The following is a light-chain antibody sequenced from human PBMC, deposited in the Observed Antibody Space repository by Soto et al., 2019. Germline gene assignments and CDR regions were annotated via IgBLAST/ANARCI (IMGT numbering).Light chain of an antibody. J-gene: IGLJ3*02. V-gene: IGLV2-8*01. Sequence: QSALTQSPSASGSPGQSVTISCIGTSSDVGGYNYVSWYQHHPGKAPKLIIYGDDQRPSGVPDRFSGSKSGTSASLAISGLQPEDEVDYYCASWDDRLNGPVFGGGTKLTVL. CDR3: ASWDDRLNGPV. CDR1: SSDVGGYNY. CDR2: GDD.